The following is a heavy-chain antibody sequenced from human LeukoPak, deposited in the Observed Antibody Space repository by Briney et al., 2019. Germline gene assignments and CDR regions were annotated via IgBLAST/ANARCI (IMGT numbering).Heavy chain of an antibody. D-gene: IGHD2-15*01. CDR2: INPNSGGT. CDR1: GYTFTGYS. Sequence: GASVTVSCKASGYTFTGYSMHWVRQAPGQGLEWMGWINPNSGGTNYAQKFQGRVTMTRDTSISTAYMELSWLRSDDTAVYYCARRLCSGDTCYHNDYWGQGTLVTVSS. V-gene: IGHV1-2*02. J-gene: IGHJ4*02. CDR3: ARRLCSGDTCYHNDY.